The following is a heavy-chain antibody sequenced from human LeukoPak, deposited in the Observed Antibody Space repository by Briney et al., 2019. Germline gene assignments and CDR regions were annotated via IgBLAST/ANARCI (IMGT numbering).Heavy chain of an antibody. CDR1: GFTFSSYG. CDR2: IYSGGST. D-gene: IGHD1-26*01. V-gene: IGHV3-NL1*01. J-gene: IGHJ3*02. CDR3: ARDSGGAFDI. Sequence: GGSLRLSCVASGFTFSSYGMDWVRQALGKGLEWVSVIYSGGSTYYADSVKGRFTISRDNSKNTLYLQMNSLRAEDTAVYYCARDSGGAFDIWGQGTMVTVSS.